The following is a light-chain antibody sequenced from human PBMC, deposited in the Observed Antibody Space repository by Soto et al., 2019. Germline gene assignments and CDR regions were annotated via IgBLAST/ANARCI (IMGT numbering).Light chain of an antibody. Sequence: QSVLTQPASVSGSPGQSITISCTGTSSDVGSYNLVSWYQQHPGKAPKLMVYEGSKRPSGVSNRFSGSKSGNTASLTISGLQAEDEADYYCCSYAGTITYLFGTGTKVPVL. CDR1: SSDVGSYNL. V-gene: IGLV2-23*01. CDR3: CSYAGTITYL. J-gene: IGLJ1*01. CDR2: EGS.